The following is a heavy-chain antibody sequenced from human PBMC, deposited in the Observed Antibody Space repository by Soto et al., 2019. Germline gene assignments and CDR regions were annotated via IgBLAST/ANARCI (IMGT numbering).Heavy chain of an antibody. Sequence: SETLSLTCTVSGGSISSSSFHWGRIRQPPGKGLEWIGSIYYSGSTYYSPSLKSRVTISVDTSKNQFSLKLSFVTAADTAVYYCARESSSWEYYYYGMDVWGQGTTVTVSS. CDR1: GGSISSSSFH. CDR2: IYYSGST. J-gene: IGHJ6*02. D-gene: IGHD6-13*01. V-gene: IGHV4-39*07. CDR3: ARESSSWEYYYYGMDV.